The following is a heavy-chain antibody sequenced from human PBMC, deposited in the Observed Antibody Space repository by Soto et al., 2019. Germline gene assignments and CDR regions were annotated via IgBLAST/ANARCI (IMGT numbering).Heavy chain of an antibody. D-gene: IGHD3-22*01. V-gene: IGHV4-39*01. Sequence: PSETLSLTCTVSGGCISSTTYYWGWMRQPPGKGLEWIASLFIGGNTYYNPSLKSRVTISVDTSKSQFSLKLSSVTAADTAVYYCARRLYYDSSGFEGGGMDVWGQGTTVTVSS. CDR3: ARRLYYDSSGFEGGGMDV. CDR2: LFIGGNT. CDR1: GGCISSTTYY. J-gene: IGHJ6*02.